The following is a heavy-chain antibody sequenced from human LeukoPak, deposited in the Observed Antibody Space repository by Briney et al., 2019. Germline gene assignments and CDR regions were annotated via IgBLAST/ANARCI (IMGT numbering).Heavy chain of an antibody. D-gene: IGHD1-26*01. CDR2: IYYSGST. CDR3: ARSTSYRNFDY. Sequence: SETLSLTCTVSGGSISSYYWSWIRQPPGKGLEWIGYIYYSGSTNYNPSLKSRVTISVDTSKNQFSLKLSSVTAADTAVYYCARSTSYRNFDYWGQGTLVTVSS. V-gene: IGHV4-59*01. J-gene: IGHJ4*02. CDR1: GGSISSYY.